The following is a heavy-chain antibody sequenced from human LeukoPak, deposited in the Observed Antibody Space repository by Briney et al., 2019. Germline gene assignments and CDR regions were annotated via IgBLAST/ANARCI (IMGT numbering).Heavy chain of an antibody. Sequence: ASVKVSCKASGYTFTGYYMHWVRQAPGQGLEWMGWINPNSGGTNYAQKFQGRVTMTRDTSISTAYMELSRLRSDDTAVYYCARSPGDFKYCGGGSCYWDYWGQGTLVTVSS. D-gene: IGHD2-15*01. CDR3: ARSPGDFKYCGGGSCYWDY. CDR1: GYTFTGYY. CDR2: INPNSGGT. J-gene: IGHJ4*02. V-gene: IGHV1-2*02.